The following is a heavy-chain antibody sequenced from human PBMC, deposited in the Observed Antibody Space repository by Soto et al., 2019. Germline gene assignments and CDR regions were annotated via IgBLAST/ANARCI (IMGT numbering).Heavy chain of an antibody. CDR3: ARPALRIAPAHHNCSDP. V-gene: IGHV1-18*01. CDR1: GYTFSTYG. Sequence: ASVKVSCKASGYTFSTYGINWLRQAPGRGLEWMGWISACNCDTDYAQNFQGRVTMTTDSSTRTAYWELRSLRYDDTAVYYSARPALRIAPAHHNCSDPWGQGTLVTVSS. D-gene: IGHD2-2*01. J-gene: IGHJ5*02. CDR2: ISACNCDT.